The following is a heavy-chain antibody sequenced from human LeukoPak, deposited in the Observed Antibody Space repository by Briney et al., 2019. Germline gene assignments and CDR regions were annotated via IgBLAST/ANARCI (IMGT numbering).Heavy chain of an antibody. V-gene: IGHV3-21*01. Sequence: GGSLRLSCAASGFTFSSYSMNWVRQAPGKGLEWVSSISSSSSYIYYADSVKGRFTISRDNAKNSLYLQMNSLRAEDTAVYYCASEAGCYYDSSGFNWFDPWGQGTLVTVSS. J-gene: IGHJ5*02. D-gene: IGHD3-22*01. CDR3: ASEAGCYYDSSGFNWFDP. CDR2: ISSSSSYI. CDR1: GFTFSSYS.